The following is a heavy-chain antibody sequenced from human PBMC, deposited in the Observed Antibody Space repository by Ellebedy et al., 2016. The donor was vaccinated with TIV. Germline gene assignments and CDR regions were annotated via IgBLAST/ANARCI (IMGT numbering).Heavy chain of an antibody. Sequence: GESLKISCAASGFSFNAYGMNWVRQAPGRGLEYVSSISDNSNYIYYADSVKGRFTISRDNAKNSLYLQMNSLRADDTAVYYCARSPYTGYSDLGFDYWGQGSLVTVSS. D-gene: IGHD2-2*02. CDR2: ISDNSNYI. CDR3: ARSPYTGYSDLGFDY. V-gene: IGHV3-21*01. CDR1: GFSFNAYG. J-gene: IGHJ4*02.